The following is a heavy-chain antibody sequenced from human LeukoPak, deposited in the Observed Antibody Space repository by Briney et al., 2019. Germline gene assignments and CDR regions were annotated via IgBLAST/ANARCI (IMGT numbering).Heavy chain of an antibody. Sequence: PGGSLRLPCAASGFTFSSYSMNWVRQAPGKGLEWVSSISSSSSYIYYADSVKGRFTISRDNAKNSLYLQMNSLRAEDTAVHYCARGGIFGVVPNTPLDYWGQGTLVTVSS. CDR3: ARGGIFGVVPNTPLDY. CDR2: ISSSSSYI. V-gene: IGHV3-21*01. CDR1: GFTFSSYS. J-gene: IGHJ4*02. D-gene: IGHD3-3*01.